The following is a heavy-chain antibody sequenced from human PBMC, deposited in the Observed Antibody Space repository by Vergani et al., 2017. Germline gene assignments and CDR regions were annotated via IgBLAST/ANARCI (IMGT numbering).Heavy chain of an antibody. CDR1: GGTFSSYA. Sequence: QVQLVQSGAEVKKPGSSVKVSCKASGGTFSSYAISWVRQAPGQGLEWMGGIIPILGTANYAQKFQGRVTITADESTSTAYMELSSLRSEDTAVYYCASGYSPAAIQYGLYNWFDPWGQGTLVTVSS. J-gene: IGHJ5*02. CDR2: IIPILGTA. V-gene: IGHV1-69*01. CDR3: ASGYSPAAIQYGLYNWFDP. D-gene: IGHD2-2*02.